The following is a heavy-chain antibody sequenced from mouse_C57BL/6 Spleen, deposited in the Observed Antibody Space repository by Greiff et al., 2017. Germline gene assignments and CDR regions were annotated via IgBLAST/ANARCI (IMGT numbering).Heavy chain of an antibody. CDR1: GYTFTVYY. CDR3: ARGGSSGYGEAMDY. V-gene: IGHV1-75*01. D-gene: IGHD3-2*02. CDR2: IFPGSGST. Sequence: QVQLQQSGPELVKPGASVKISCKASGYTFTVYYITWVQQRPGQGLEWIGWIFPGSGSTYYNEKFKGKATLTVDKSSSTAYMFLSSLTSEDSAVYFCARGGSSGYGEAMDYWGQGTSVTVSS. J-gene: IGHJ4*01.